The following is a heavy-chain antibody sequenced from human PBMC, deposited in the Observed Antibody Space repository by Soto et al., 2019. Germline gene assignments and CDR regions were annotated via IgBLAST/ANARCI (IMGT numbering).Heavy chain of an antibody. CDR1: GFTFSGYS. CDR2: ISSRSTSI. Sequence: GGSLRLSCAASGFTFSGYSMNWVRQAPGKGLEWVAYISSRSTSIYYADSVKGRFTISRDDAKNSLFLQMNSLRNEDTAVYYCARDLYSRYFEPRPLHVWGQGTSVAVSS. CDR3: ARDLYSRYFEPRPLHV. D-gene: IGHD3-9*01. V-gene: IGHV3-48*02. J-gene: IGHJ6*02.